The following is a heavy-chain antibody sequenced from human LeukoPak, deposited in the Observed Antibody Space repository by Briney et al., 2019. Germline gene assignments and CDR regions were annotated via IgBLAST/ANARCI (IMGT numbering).Heavy chain of an antibody. CDR2: IYHSGSP. Sequence: PSETLSLTCAVYGGSFSGYYWSWIRQPPGKGLEWIGEIYHSGSPNYNPSLKSRVTISVDKSRNHFSLNLSSVTAEDTAVYYCARDRGNSYNGGIDYWGQGTLVTVSS. J-gene: IGHJ4*02. V-gene: IGHV4-34*01. CDR3: ARDRGNSYNGGIDY. D-gene: IGHD1-1*01. CDR1: GGSFSGYY.